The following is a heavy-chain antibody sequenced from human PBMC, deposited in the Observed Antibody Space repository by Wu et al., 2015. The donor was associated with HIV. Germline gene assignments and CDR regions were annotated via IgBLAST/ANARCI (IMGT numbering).Heavy chain of an antibody. D-gene: IGHD7-27*01. CDR1: GYTFTSYY. Sequence: QVQLVQSGAEVKKPGASVKVSCKASGYTFTSYYIHWVRQAPGQGLEWMGIINPSGTSTSYAQKFQGRVTMTTDTSTSTVYMELSSLRSEDTALYYCARVGLGRLPDYWGQGTLVTVSS. J-gene: IGHJ4*02. CDR2: INPSGTST. V-gene: IGHV1-46*01. CDR3: ARVGLGRLPDY.